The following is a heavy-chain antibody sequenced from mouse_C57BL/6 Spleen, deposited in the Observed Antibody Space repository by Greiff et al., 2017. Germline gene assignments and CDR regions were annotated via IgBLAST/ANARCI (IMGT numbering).Heavy chain of an antibody. J-gene: IGHJ4*01. D-gene: IGHD1-1*01. CDR2: IRNKANGYTT. Sequence: EVKVVESGGGLVQPGGSLSLSCAASGFTFTDYYMSWVRQPPGKALGWLGFIRNKANGYTTEYSGSVKGRFTISRDNSQSILYLQMNALRAEDSATYYCARYINYGSSFAMDYWGQGTSVTVSS. V-gene: IGHV7-3*01. CDR3: ARYINYGSSFAMDY. CDR1: GFTFTDYY.